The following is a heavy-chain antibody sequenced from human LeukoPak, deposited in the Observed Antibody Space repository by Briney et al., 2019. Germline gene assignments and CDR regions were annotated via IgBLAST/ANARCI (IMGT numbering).Heavy chain of an antibody. D-gene: IGHD6-13*01. J-gene: IGHJ6*04. CDR3: AARQQLGMDV. V-gene: IGHV3-11*01. Sequence: GGSLRLSCAPSGFTFRDYYMSWIRQAPGKGLEWVSYISSSGSTIYYADSVKGRFTISRDNAKNSLYLQMNSLRAEDTAVYYCAARQQLGMDVWGKGTTVTVSS. CDR2: ISSSGSTI. CDR1: GFTFRDYY.